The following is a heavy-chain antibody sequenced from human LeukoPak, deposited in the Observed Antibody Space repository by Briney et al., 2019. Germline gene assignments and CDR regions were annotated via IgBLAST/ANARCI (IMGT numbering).Heavy chain of an antibody. Sequence: GGSLRLSCVASGFTFSNYAMSWVRQAPGKGLDWVSVISGSAGKIRYAGSVKGRFTISRDNSGNTVYVQMNNLRAEDTAVYYCAGRVTGYSSGYVYWGQGTLVTVSS. J-gene: IGHJ4*02. CDR3: AGRVTGYSSGYVY. CDR1: GFTFSNYA. D-gene: IGHD5-18*01. V-gene: IGHV3-23*01. CDR2: ISGSAGKI.